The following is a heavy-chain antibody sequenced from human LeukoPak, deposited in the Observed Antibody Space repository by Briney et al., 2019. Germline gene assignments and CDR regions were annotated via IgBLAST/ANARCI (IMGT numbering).Heavy chain of an antibody. CDR3: EKGRQWEIASAGTVDY. CDR1: GFTFSSYA. D-gene: IGHD6-13*01. V-gene: IGHV3-23*01. CDR2: IGSGGGT. Sequence: PGGSLTLSCAADGFTFSSYAMSWVRQAPGKGLEWVSAIGSGGGTYYADSVKGRSTISRDNSKNTLYLQMNSLRATSTAVYLYEKGRQWEIASAGTVDYWGQGTLVTVSS. J-gene: IGHJ4*02.